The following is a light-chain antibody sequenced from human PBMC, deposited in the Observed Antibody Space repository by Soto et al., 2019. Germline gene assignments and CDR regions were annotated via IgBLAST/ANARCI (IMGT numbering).Light chain of an antibody. Sequence: QSVLAQPASVSGSPGQSITISCTGTSSDVGGYNYVSWYQHHPGKAPKLLIYEVSYRPSGVSDRFSGSKSANTASLTISGLQAEDEADYYCSSYTSGSLRVFGTGTKGT. J-gene: IGLJ1*01. CDR3: SSYTSGSLRV. CDR1: SSDVGGYNY. CDR2: EVS. V-gene: IGLV2-14*01.